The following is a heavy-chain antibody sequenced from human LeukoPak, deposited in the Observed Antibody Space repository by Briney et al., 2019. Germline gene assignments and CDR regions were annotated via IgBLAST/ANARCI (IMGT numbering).Heavy chain of an antibody. CDR1: GFTFGTYG. J-gene: IGHJ4*02. V-gene: IGHV3-23*01. CDR2: ISGSGSGT. Sequence: GGSLRLSCAASGFTFGTYGMSWVRQAPGKGLEWVSAISGSGSGTYYADSVKGRFTISRDNSKNTLYLQMNSLRAEDTAVYYCAKHSSSWHYFDYWGQGTLVTVSS. CDR3: AKHSSSWHYFDY. D-gene: IGHD6-13*01.